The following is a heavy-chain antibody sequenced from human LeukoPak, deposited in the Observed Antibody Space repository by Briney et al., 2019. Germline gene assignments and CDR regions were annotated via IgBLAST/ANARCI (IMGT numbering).Heavy chain of an antibody. CDR3: ASRSYESGSYFKRD. Sequence: GGSLRLSCAASGLTFSSQWMTWVRQAPGKGPEWVSAISGSGTNTYYADSVKGRFTISRDNAKKSLYLLMNNLTAEDTAVYYCASRSYESGSYFKRDWGQGTLVTVSS. CDR2: ISGSGTNT. V-gene: IGHV3-21*01. D-gene: IGHD3-10*01. J-gene: IGHJ4*02. CDR1: GLTFSSQW.